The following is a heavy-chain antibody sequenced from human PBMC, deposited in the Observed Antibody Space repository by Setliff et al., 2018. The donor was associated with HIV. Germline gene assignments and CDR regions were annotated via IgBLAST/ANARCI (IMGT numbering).Heavy chain of an antibody. CDR1: GFTFSNAW. V-gene: IGHV3-15*01. CDR2: IKSKTDGGTT. D-gene: IGHD1-1*01. CDR3: ARDSPQGWNRPRDMDV. Sequence: LRLSCAASGFTFSNAWMSWVRQAPGKGLEWVGRIKSKTDGGTTDYAAPVKGRFTISRDDSKNTLFLQMNSLKVEDTAVYYCARDSPQGWNRPRDMDVWGKGTTVTVSS. J-gene: IGHJ6*03.